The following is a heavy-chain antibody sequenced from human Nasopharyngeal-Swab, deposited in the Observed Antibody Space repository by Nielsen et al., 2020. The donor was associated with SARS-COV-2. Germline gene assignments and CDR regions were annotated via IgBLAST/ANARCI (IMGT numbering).Heavy chain of an antibody. CDR3: TRCGGGCYSGRDY. CDR2: VRSKVNNYAT. V-gene: IGHV3-73*01. CDR1: GFTFSASA. Sequence: GGSLRLSCSASGFTFSASAIHWVRQASGKGLEWFGRVRSKVNNYATAYSASVKGRFIIFRDDPTNTAYLQMNSLKTEDTAMYYCTRCGGGCYSGRDYWGQGTLVTVSS. J-gene: IGHJ4*02. D-gene: IGHD2-15*01.